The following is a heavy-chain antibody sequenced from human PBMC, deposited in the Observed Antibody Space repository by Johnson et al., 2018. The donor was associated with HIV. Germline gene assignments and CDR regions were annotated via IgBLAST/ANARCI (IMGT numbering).Heavy chain of an antibody. Sequence: QVQLVESGGGVVQPGRSLRLSCAASGFSFSTYNMHWVRHAPGRGLEWVAFISYSGSDTYYVDSVKGRFTVSRDNSENTLFLQMNSLRDEDTAVYYCAKCPSVSTCDAFDIWGQGTMVTVSS. CDR1: GFSFSTYN. V-gene: IGHV3-30*18. CDR2: ISYSGSDT. D-gene: IGHD6-13*01. CDR3: AKCPSVSTCDAFDI. J-gene: IGHJ3*02.